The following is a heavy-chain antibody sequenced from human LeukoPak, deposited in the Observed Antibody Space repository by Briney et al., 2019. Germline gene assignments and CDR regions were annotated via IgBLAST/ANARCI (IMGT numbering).Heavy chain of an antibody. CDR1: GFTFSSHG. V-gene: IGHV3-48*04. CDR3: ARDGKLGGATTLDY. D-gene: IGHD1-26*01. Sequence: GGSLRLSCVASGFTFSSHGMNWVRQAPGKGLEWVSGITSGTRTYYADSVKGRFTISRDNAKNSLYLQMNSLRAEDTAVYYSARDGKLGGATTLDYWGQGTLVTVSS. CDR2: ITSGTRT. J-gene: IGHJ4*02.